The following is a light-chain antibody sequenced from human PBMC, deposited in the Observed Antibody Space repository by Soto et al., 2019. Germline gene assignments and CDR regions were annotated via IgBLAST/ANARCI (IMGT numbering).Light chain of an antibody. CDR1: QSISSY. CDR2: AAS. Sequence: DIQMTQSPSSLSASVGDRVTITCRASQSISSYLHWYQQKPGKAPKLLIYAASSLQSGVPSRFSGSGSGTDFTLTISSLQPEDFATYYCQQSFSTPWTFGQGNKVEIK. J-gene: IGKJ1*01. V-gene: IGKV1-39*01. CDR3: QQSFSTPWT.